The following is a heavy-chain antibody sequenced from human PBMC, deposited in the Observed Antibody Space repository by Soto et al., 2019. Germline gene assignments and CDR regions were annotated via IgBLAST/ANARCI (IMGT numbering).Heavy chain of an antibody. D-gene: IGHD2-8*01. CDR1: GGSLSHRNYH. CDR2: IYYTGST. Sequence: PSESLSLTFSVAGGSLSHRNYHLPCIRQHRREELEWIGDIYYTGSTNYNPSLKSRVTMSIDTSKNQFSLKLSSVTAADTAVYYCARDNYCTNGVCFLGWFEPWGQGTLVTVS. J-gene: IGHJ5*02. V-gene: IGHV4-61*01. CDR3: ARDNYCTNGVCFLGWFEP.